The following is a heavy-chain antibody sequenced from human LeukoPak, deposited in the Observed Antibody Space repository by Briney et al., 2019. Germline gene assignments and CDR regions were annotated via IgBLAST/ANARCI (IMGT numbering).Heavy chain of an antibody. D-gene: IGHD2-21*01. CDR2: VYYDGST. Sequence: SETLSLTCTVSGDSIRSTSYYWAWIRQPPGKGLEWIGSVYYDGSTYFNLSLKSRVTISVDTSKNQFTLKMRSVTAADTAVYYCARPSYYGGSARWGRGSLVTVSS. CDR3: ARPSYYGGSAR. J-gene: IGHJ4*02. CDR1: GDSIRSTSYY. V-gene: IGHV4-39*01.